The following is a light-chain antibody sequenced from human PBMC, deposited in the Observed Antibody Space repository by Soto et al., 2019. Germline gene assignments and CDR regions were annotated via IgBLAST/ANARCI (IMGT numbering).Light chain of an antibody. CDR2: DAS. CDR3: QQRSNWPPEHT. V-gene: IGKV3-11*01. J-gene: IGKJ2*01. CDR1: QSVSSY. Sequence: EIVLTQSPATLSLSPGERATLSCRASQSVSSYLAWYQQKPGQAPRLLIYDASNRATGIPARFSGSGSGTDFTLTISSLEPEDFAVYYCQQRSNWPPEHTCGQGTKLEIK.